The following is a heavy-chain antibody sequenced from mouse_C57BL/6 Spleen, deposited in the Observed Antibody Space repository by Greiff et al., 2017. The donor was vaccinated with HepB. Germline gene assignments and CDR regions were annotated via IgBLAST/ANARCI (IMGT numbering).Heavy chain of an antibody. V-gene: IGHV1-26*01. J-gene: IGHJ3*01. D-gene: IGHD2-5*01. CDR1: GYTFTDYY. CDR3: ARPHYSNIAWFAY. CDR2: INPNNGGT. Sequence: VQLQQSGPELVKPGASVKISCKASGYTFTDYYMNWVKQSHGKSLEWIGDINPNNGGTSYNQKFKGKATLTVDKSSSTAYMELRSLTSEDSAVYYCARPHYSNIAWFAYWGQGTLVTVSA.